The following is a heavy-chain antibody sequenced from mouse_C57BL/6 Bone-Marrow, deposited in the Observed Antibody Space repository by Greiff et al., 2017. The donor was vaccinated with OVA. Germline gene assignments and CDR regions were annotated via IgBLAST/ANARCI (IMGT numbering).Heavy chain of an antibody. Sequence: VQLVESGPELVKPGASVKLSCKASGYTFTSYDINWVKQRPGQGLEWIGWIYPRDGSTKYNEKFKGKATLTVDTSSSTAYMELHSLTSEDSAVYFCARAFYYYGLDYWGQGTTLTVSS. CDR2: IYPRDGST. V-gene: IGHV1-85*01. J-gene: IGHJ2*01. CDR1: GYTFTSYD. D-gene: IGHD1-1*01. CDR3: ARAFYYYGLDY.